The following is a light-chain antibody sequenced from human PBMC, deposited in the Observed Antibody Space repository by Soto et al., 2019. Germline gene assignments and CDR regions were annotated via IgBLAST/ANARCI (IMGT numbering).Light chain of an antibody. CDR2: DAS. CDR1: QDISNY. V-gene: IGKV1-33*01. J-gene: IGKJ5*01. CDR3: QQSDSLPIS. Sequence: DIQMPQSPSSLSASVGDRVTITCRASQDISNYLNWYQQRPGKAPKLLIYDASNLERGFPSRVRGTRSGTHFTFASTSLQPEDVASYCCQQSDSLPISFGQGTRLDI.